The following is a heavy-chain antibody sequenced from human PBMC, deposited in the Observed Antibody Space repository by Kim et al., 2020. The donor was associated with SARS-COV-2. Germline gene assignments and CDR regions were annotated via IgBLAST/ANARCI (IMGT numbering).Heavy chain of an antibody. CDR3: ARALRFWSGWGDAFDI. J-gene: IGHJ3*02. CDR2: IGTAGDT. V-gene: IGHV3-13*04. Sequence: GGSLRLSCAASGFTFSSYDMHWVRQATGKGLEWVSAIGTAGDTYYPGSVKGRFTISRENAKNSLYLQMNSLRAGDTAVYYCARALRFWSGWGDAFDIWGQGTMVTVSS. CDR1: GFTFSSYD. D-gene: IGHD3-3*01.